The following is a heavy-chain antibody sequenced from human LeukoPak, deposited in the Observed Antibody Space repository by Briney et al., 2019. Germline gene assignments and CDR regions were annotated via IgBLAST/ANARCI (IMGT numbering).Heavy chain of an antibody. V-gene: IGHV3-23*01. CDR1: GFTFSNYA. CDR3: AEVGTTVTAYYFDA. CDR2: ISGSSGST. J-gene: IGHJ4*02. Sequence: PGGSLRLSCAASGFTFSNYAMSWVRQAPGKGLEWASTISGSSGSTSYADSVKGRFTVSRDNSKSTLYLQMSSLRAEDTAVYYCAEVGTTVTAYYFDAWGQGTLVTVSS. D-gene: IGHD4-17*01.